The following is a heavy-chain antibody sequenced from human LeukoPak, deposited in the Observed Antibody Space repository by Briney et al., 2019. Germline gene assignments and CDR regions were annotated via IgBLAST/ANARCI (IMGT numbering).Heavy chain of an antibody. CDR2: IDHRGNT. J-gene: IGHJ4*02. V-gene: IGHV4-4*02. Sequence: SGTLSLTCAVSGDSITNTNWWNWVRQPPGKGLEWIAEIDHRGNTNYNPSLKSRVTISADKSKHQFSLKLNSVTAADTAVYYCARRYGPGYWGQGTLVTVSA. D-gene: IGHD4-17*01. CDR3: ARRYGPGY. CDR1: GDSITNTNW.